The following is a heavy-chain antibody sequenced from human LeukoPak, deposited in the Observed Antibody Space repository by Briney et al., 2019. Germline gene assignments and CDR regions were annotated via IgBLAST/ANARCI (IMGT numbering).Heavy chain of an antibody. CDR2: IYYSGSS. D-gene: IGHD3-10*01. CDR3: ARDRPGGSSFDY. J-gene: IGHJ4*02. CDR1: GGSISSYY. Sequence: SETLSLTCTVSGGSISSYYWSWIRQPPGKGLDWIGYIYYSGSSNYSPSLKRRVTISADKSTNQFSLKLSSVTAADTAVYYCARDRPGGSSFDYWGQGTLVTVSS. V-gene: IGHV4-59*01.